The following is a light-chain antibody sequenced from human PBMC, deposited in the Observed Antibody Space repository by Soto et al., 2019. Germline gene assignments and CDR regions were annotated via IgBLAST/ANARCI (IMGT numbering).Light chain of an antibody. V-gene: IGKV3-11*01. CDR3: QQYNNSPPWT. Sequence: IGLTQSPATLALSPGDRATLSCWASESVSSYLAWYPQKPGQAPRHLIYVASTMAPGIPARFSSSGSSTEFILTTISLKPADDAAYYCQQYNNSPPWTFGRGTQVDIK. CDR1: ESVSSY. J-gene: IGKJ1*01. CDR2: VAS.